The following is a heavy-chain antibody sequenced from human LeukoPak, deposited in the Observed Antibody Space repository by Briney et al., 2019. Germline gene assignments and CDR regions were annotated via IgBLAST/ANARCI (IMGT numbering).Heavy chain of an antibody. CDR3: ARDFSAAFDI. CDR2: IYDSGTT. Sequence: SETLSLTCTVSGGSFGNYYWSWIRQPPGKGLEWIGYIYDSGTTNYNPTLKSRVTISVDTSKNQFSLKLSSVTAADTAVYYCARDFSAAFDIWGQGTMVTVSS. CDR1: GGSFGNYY. D-gene: IGHD2/OR15-2a*01. V-gene: IGHV4-59*01. J-gene: IGHJ3*02.